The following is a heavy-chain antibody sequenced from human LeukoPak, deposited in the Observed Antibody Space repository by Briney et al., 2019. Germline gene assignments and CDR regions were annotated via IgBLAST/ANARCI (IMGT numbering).Heavy chain of an antibody. CDR3: ARDGYRNEGFDY. V-gene: IGHV1-2*02. Sequence: GASVKVSCKASGYTLIDYFVHWVRQAPGQGLEWVGWINPKTGGTKYAQKFQGRVTMTWDTSITTTYMEVSGLRFDDTAVYYCARDGYRNEGFDYWGQGTLVTVSS. D-gene: IGHD4-11*01. CDR1: GYTLIDYF. CDR2: INPKTGGT. J-gene: IGHJ4*02.